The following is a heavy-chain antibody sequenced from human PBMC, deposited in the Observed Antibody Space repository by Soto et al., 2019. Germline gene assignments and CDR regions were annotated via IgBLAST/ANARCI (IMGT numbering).Heavy chain of an antibody. J-gene: IGHJ5*02. V-gene: IGHV4-30-2*01. D-gene: IGHD2-2*01. CDR2: IYHSGST. CDR1: GGSISSYS. CDR3: ARVPDR. Sequence: PSETLSLTCTVSGGSISSYSWSWIRQPPGKGLEWIGYIYHSGSTYYNPSLKSRVTISVDRSKNQFSLKLSSVNAADTAVYYCARVPDRWGQGTLVTVSS.